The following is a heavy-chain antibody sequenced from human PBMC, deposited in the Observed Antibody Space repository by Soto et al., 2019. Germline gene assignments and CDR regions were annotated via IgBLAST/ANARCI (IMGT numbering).Heavy chain of an antibody. CDR2: IRSKANSYAT. V-gene: IGHV3-73*01. J-gene: IGHJ4*02. CDR3: TRHRDYCSGGSCYTPDFDY. Sequence: GGSLRLSCAASGFTFSGSAMHWVRQASGKGLEWVGRIRSKANSYATAYAASVKGRFTIPRDDSKNTAYLQMNSLKTEDTAVYYCTRHRDYCSGGSCYTPDFDYWGQGTLLTVSS. CDR1: GFTFSGSA. D-gene: IGHD2-15*01.